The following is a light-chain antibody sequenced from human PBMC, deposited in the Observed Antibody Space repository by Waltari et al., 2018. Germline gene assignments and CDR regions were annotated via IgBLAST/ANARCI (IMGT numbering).Light chain of an antibody. V-gene: IGLV2-23*01. J-gene: IGLJ3*02. CDR1: ASDVGTYKT. CDR3: CSYAGSGPWV. Sequence: QSALTQPATVSGSPGQSVTISCTATASDVGTYKTVSGYQQPPGKAPKLILSGGSSRFSGSKSGNTASLTISGLQAEDEAHYYCCSYAGSGPWVFGGGTKLTVL. CDR2: GG.